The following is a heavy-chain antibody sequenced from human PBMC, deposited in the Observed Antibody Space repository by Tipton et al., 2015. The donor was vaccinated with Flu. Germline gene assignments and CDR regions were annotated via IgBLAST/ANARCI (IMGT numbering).Heavy chain of an antibody. CDR2: IRSKAYGATP. CDR3: AKDIAQWGNRYFDS. D-gene: IGHD1-26*01. J-gene: IGHJ4*02. V-gene: IGHV3-49*04. Sequence: SLRLSCRGSGFTFGDYAMNWVRQAPGKGLEWVGFIRSKAYGATPEYAASVRGRFSISRDNSKNTVYLEMNSLRPEDTAVYYCAKDIAQWGNRYFDSWGQGTLIIVSS. CDR1: GFTFGDYA.